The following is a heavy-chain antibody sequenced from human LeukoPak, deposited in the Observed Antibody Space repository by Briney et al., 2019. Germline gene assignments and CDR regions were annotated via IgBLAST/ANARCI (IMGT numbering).Heavy chain of an antibody. CDR1: GYSFTDYY. J-gene: IGHJ4*02. CDR3: ARVEMATIGGTDY. V-gene: IGHV1-2*02. CDR2: INPNSGGT. Sequence: GASVKVSCKASGYSFTDYYIHWVRQAPGQGLEWMGWINPNSGGTNYAQKFQGRVTMTRDTSISTAYMELSRLRSDDTAVYYCARVEMATIGGTDYWGQGTLVTVSS. D-gene: IGHD5-24*01.